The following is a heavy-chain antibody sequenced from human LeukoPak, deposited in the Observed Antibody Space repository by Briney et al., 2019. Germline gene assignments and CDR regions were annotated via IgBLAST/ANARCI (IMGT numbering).Heavy chain of an antibody. V-gene: IGHV1-2*02. CDR2: INPKSGGA. CDR1: GYIFGAYY. J-gene: IGHJ4*02. Sequence: ASVKVSCKASGYIFGAYYVHWVRQAPGQGLEWMGCINPKSGGAIYAQNFQGRVTLTRDTSIGTAYMELTRLTSDDTAVYYCAGAAVNDFDNWGQGTLVTVSS. D-gene: IGHD2-8*01. CDR3: AGAAVNDFDN.